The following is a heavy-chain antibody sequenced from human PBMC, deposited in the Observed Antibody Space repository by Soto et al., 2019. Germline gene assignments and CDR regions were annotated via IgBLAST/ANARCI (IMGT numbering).Heavy chain of an antibody. Sequence: SETLSLTCAFYGGSFIGYYWSWIRQPPGMGLEWIGEINHSGSTNYNPSLKSRVTISVDTSKNQFSLKLSSVTAADTAVYYCARRAFYYGMDVWGQGTTVTVSS. V-gene: IGHV4-34*01. CDR1: GGSFIGYY. CDR2: INHSGST. CDR3: ARRAFYYGMDV. J-gene: IGHJ6*02.